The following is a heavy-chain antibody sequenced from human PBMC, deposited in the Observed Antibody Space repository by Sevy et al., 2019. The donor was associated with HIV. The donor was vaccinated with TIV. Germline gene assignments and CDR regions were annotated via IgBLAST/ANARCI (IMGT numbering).Heavy chain of an antibody. J-gene: IGHJ6*02. Sequence: GGSLRLSCAASGFTFSSYAMNWVRQAPGKGLEWVSAISGSGGSTYYADSVKGRFTISRDNSKNTLYLQMNSLRAEDTAVYYCAKGLVEGYYYYGMDVWGRGTTVTVSS. CDR3: AKGLVEGYYYYGMDV. V-gene: IGHV3-23*01. CDR1: GFTFSSYA. D-gene: IGHD1-26*01. CDR2: ISGSGGST.